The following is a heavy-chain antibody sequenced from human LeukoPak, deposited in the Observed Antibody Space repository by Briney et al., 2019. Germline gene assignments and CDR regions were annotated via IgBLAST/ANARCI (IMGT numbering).Heavy chain of an antibody. CDR3: ARVIGGSSGYYHFDF. CDR2: MNSDGSYT. Sequence: GGSLRLSCAASGFTFSSYWMHWVRRAPGKGLMWVSRMNSDGSYTNHADSVKGRFTISRDNARSTLYLQMNSLRVEDTAVYYCARVIGGSSGYYHFDFWGQGALVTVSS. CDR1: GFTFSSYW. J-gene: IGHJ4*02. V-gene: IGHV3-74*01. D-gene: IGHD3-22*01.